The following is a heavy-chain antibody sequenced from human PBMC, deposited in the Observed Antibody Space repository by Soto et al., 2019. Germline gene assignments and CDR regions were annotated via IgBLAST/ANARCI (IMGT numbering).Heavy chain of an antibody. J-gene: IGHJ2*01. V-gene: IGHV3-33*01. CDR2: IWYDGSNK. D-gene: IGHD3-10*01. CDR3: ARDGEWFGESAGGLMGFDL. Sequence: QVQLVESGGGVVQPGRSLRLSCAASGFTFSSYGMHWVRQAPGKGLEWVAVIWYDGSNKYYADSVKGRFTISRDNSKNTLYLQMNSRGAEDTAVYYCARDGEWFGESAGGLMGFDLWGRGTLGTVSS. CDR1: GFTFSSYG.